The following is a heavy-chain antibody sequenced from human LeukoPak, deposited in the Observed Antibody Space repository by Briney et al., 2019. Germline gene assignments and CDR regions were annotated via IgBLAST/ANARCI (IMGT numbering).Heavy chain of an antibody. CDR3: VKDPAVGATTGLSIFDY. CDR1: GFTFSSYA. V-gene: IGHV3-64D*06. D-gene: IGHD1-26*01. J-gene: IGHJ4*02. Sequence: GGSLRLSCSASGFTFSSYAMHWVRQAPGKGLEYVSAISSNGGSTYYADSVKGRFTISRDNSKNTLYLQMSSLRAEDTAVYYCVKDPAVGATTGLSIFDYWGQGTLVTVSS. CDR2: ISSNGGST.